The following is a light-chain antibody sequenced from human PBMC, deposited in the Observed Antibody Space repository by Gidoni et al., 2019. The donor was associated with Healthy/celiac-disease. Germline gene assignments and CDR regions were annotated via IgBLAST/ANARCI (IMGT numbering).Light chain of an antibody. CDR3: QQRSKWPGVT. J-gene: IGKJ3*01. CDR2: DAS. V-gene: IGKV3-11*01. Sequence: EIVLTQSPATLSLSPGERATLACRTSQSVRSYLAWYQQKPGQEPRLLIYDASYRATGIPARFIGSGSGTDFSLIISSREPADFVVYYYQQRSKWPGVTFGPGTKVDIK. CDR1: QSVRSY.